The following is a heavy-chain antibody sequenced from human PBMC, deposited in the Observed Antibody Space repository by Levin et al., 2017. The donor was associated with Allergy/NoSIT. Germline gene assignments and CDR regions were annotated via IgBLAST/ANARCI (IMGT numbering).Heavy chain of an antibody. J-gene: IGHJ4*02. CDR2: VKTQAAGGTA. V-gene: IGHV3-15*01. CDR3: TREPHFDY. Sequence: GGSLRLSCAASGFTFINVWMSWVRQAPGKGLEWVGRVKTQAAGGTADYAAPVKGRFSISRDDSENTLYLQMNSLRPEDTAVYYCTREPHFDYWGQGTLVTVSS. CDR1: GFTFINVW.